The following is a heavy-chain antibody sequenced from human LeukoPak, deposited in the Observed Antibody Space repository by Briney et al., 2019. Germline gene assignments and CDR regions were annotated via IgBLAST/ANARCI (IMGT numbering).Heavy chain of an antibody. V-gene: IGHV4-59*01. Sequence: PSETLSLTCTVSGASISSYYWSWIRQPPGKGLEWIGYIYYSGGTNYNPSLKSRVTISVDTSKNQFSPRLSSVTAADTAVYYCARHRYYYDSSGYYYQPWGQGTLVTVSS. J-gene: IGHJ5*02. CDR1: GASISSYY. CDR3: ARHRYYYDSSGYYYQP. D-gene: IGHD3-22*01. CDR2: IYYSGGT.